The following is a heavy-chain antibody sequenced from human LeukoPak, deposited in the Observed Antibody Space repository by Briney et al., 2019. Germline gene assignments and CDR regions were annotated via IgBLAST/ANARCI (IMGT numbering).Heavy chain of an antibody. J-gene: IGHJ4*02. V-gene: IGHV3-9*01. D-gene: IGHD1-26*01. CDR2: ISWNSGSI. CDR1: GFTFDDYA. CDR3: AKDTSVGAIPLSPFDY. Sequence: GGSLRLSCAASGFTFDDYAMHWVRQAPGKGLEWVSGISWNSGSIGYADSVKGRFTISRDNAKNSLYLQMHSLRAEDTALYYCAKDTSVGAIPLSPFDYWGQGTLVTVSS.